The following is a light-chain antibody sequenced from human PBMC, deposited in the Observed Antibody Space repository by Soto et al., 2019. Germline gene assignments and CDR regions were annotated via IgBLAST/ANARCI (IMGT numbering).Light chain of an antibody. CDR3: QQIYSAPLT. CDR2: AAS. J-gene: IGKJ4*01. CDR1: QSITTY. V-gene: IGKV1-39*01. Sequence: DIQMTQSPSSLSASVGDRVTITCRASQSITTYLNWYRQKPGKAPKLLIYAASSLQSGVPSRFSGSGSETAFTLSISSLQPEDFATYFCQQIYSAPLTVGGGTKVDTK.